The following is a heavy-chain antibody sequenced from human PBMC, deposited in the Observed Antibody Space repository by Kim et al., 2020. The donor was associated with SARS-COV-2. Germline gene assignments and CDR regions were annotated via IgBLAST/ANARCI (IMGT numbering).Heavy chain of an antibody. CDR3: ASQEQDSYYYYYMDV. V-gene: IGHV1-8*01. Sequence: ASVKVSCKASGYTFTSYDINWVRQATGQGLEWMGWMNPNSGNTGYAQKFQGRVTMTRNTSISTAYMELSSLRSEDTAVYYCASQEQDSYYYYYMDVWGKGTTVTVSS. D-gene: IGHD3-22*01. CDR2: MNPNSGNT. CDR1: GYTFTSYD. J-gene: IGHJ6*03.